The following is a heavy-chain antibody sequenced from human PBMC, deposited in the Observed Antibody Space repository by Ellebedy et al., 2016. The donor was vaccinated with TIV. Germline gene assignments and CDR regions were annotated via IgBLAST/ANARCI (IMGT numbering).Heavy chain of an antibody. CDR3: ARGGYGGYATPFDY. CDR1: GYTFTSCY. Sequence: AASVKVSCKASGYTFTSCYLHWVRQAPGQGLAWMGIINPSGGSTSYAQKFQRRVTMTRDTSTSTVYMELSSLRSEDTAVYYCARGGYGGYATPFDYWGQGTLVTVSS. D-gene: IGHD4-17*01. CDR2: INPSGGST. V-gene: IGHV1-46*01. J-gene: IGHJ4*02.